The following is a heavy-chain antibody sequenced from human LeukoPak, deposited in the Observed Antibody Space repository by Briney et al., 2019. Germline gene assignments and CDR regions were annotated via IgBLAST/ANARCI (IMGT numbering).Heavy chain of an antibody. CDR3: TSPLGYCSSTSCPEFDY. CDR1: GFTFGDYG. D-gene: IGHD2-2*01. Sequence: GGSLRLSCTASGFTFGDYGINWVRQAPGKGLEWVGFIRSKVYGGTTEYAASVKGRFTISRDDSKSIAYLQMNGLKTEDTAVYYCTSPLGYCSSTSCPEFDYWGQGTLVTVSS. CDR2: IRSKVYGGTT. J-gene: IGHJ4*02. V-gene: IGHV3-49*04.